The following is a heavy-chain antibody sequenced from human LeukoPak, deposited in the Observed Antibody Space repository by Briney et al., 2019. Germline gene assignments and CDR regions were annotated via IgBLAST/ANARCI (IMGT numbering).Heavy chain of an antibody. CDR3: ARSPDGMDV. CDR2: IKPDESEK. Sequence: PGGSLRLSCAAFGFTFRSYWMTWVRQAPGKGLEWVANIKPDESEKYYMDSVKGRFTISRDNAKNSVYLQMNSLRAEDTAVCYCARSPDGMDVWGQGTTVTVSS. J-gene: IGHJ6*02. V-gene: IGHV3-7*01. CDR1: GFTFRSYW.